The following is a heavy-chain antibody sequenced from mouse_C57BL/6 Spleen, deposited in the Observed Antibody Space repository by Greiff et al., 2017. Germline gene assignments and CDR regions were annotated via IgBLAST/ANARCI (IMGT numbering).Heavy chain of an antibody. Sequence: VQLQQSGPGLVQPSQSLSITCTVSGFSLTSYGVHWVRQSPGKGLEWLGVIWRGGSTDYNEAFMSRLSITKDNSKSQVFFKMHSLQADDTAIYYGAKGYSGSSYVDYWGQGTTLTVSS. CDR2: IWRGGST. J-gene: IGHJ2*01. CDR1: GFSLTSYG. V-gene: IGHV2-5*01. D-gene: IGHD1-1*01. CDR3: AKGYSGSSYVDY.